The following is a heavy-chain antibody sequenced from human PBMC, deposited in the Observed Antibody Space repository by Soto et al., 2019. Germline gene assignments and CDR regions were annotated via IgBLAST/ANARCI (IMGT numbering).Heavy chain of an antibody. J-gene: IGHJ4*02. CDR3: EGEYDSTWGKYRSTPPYYIDF. Sequence: EVQLVQSGGGLVQPGGSLRLACAASGFTFNSYSMNWVRQAPGKGLEGVSYISNSSSIIYYTDSVRDRFTISRDDVETSLYLHMNSLRAEDTAVNYCEGEYDSTWGKYRSTPPYYIDFWGQGTPVTVSS. CDR1: GFTFNSYS. V-gene: IGHV3-48*01. CDR2: ISNSSSII. D-gene: IGHD3-16*02.